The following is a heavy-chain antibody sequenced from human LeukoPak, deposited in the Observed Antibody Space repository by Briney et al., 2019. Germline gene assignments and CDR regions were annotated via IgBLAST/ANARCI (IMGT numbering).Heavy chain of an antibody. CDR3: AREITTNSFDI. CDR2: ISGSGGGT. Sequence: GGSLRLSCAASGFTFSSYAMSWVRQAPGKGLEWVSAISGSGGGTYYADSVMGRFTISRDNSKNTLYLQMSSLRAEDTAVYYCAREITTNSFDIWGQGTKVTVSS. J-gene: IGHJ3*02. V-gene: IGHV3-23*01. D-gene: IGHD1-1*01. CDR1: GFTFSSYA.